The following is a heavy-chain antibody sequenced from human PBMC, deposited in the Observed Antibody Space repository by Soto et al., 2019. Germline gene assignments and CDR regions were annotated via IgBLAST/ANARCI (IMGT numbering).Heavy chain of an antibody. CDR3: ARDPIGFQLLSQDRDWLDP. CDR2: ISSSSSYI. D-gene: IGHD2-2*01. Sequence: GGSLRLSCAASGFTFSSYSMNWVRQAPGKGLEWVLSISSSSSYIYYADSVKGRFTISRDNAKNSLYLQMNSLRAEDTTVYYCARDPIGFQLLSQDRDWLDPWGQRSLVIVSS. J-gene: IGHJ5*02. V-gene: IGHV3-21*01. CDR1: GFTFSSYS.